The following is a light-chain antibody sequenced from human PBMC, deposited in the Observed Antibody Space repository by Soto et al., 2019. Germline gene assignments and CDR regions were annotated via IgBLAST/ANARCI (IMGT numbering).Light chain of an antibody. V-gene: IGLV2-8*01. CDR2: EVS. J-gene: IGLJ1*01. CDR1: SSDVGGYNY. CDR3: SSYAGSNV. Sequence: QSALTQPPSASGSPGQSVTISCTGTSSDVGGYNYVSWYQQHPGKAPKLMIYEVSKRPSGVPDRFSGSKSGNTASLTVSGLQAEDEADYYCSSYAGSNVFGTGTKPPS.